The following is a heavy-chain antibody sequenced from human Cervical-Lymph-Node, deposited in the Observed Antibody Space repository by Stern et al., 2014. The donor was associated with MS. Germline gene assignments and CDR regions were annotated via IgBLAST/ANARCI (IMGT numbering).Heavy chain of an antibody. J-gene: IGHJ4*02. V-gene: IGHV4-59*01. CDR1: GGSISGYY. CDR3: ARDSTAWSPSFDY. Sequence: QVQLQESGPGLVKPSETLSLTCAVSGGSISGYYWNWIRQSPGKGLEWIGSLYYSGKTNYNPSLNGRVTISLDTSKSQFSLRLSSVTAGDTAVYYCARDSTAWSPSFDYWGQGTLVTVSS. CDR2: LYYSGKT. D-gene: IGHD1-1*01.